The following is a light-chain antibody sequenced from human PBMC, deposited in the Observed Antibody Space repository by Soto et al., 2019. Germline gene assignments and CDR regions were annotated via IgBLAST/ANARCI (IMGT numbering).Light chain of an antibody. V-gene: IGKV4-1*01. Sequence: DIVMTQSPDSLAVSLGERATINCKSSQSVLSNSNNQNYLAWYQQKPGQPPKLLIYWASTRESGVPDRFGGSGSGTDFPLTVSSLQAEDVAVYYCQQYFSTPTFGGGTKVEI. CDR2: WAS. CDR3: QQYFSTPT. J-gene: IGKJ4*01. CDR1: QSVLSNSNNQNY.